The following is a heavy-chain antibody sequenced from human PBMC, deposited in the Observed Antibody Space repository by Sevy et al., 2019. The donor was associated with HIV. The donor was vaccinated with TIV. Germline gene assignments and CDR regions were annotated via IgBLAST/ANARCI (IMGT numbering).Heavy chain of an antibody. V-gene: IGHV3-23*01. CDR1: GFTFDSYA. Sequence: GESLKISCAASGFTFDSYAMHWVRQVAGKGLEWVSTISGSGYATYYADSVKGRFIISRDISRNTLYLQMNSLRVEDSAVYFCAKDRVTVFGVVVTFDSWGQGTLVTVSS. D-gene: IGHD3-3*01. CDR3: AKDRVTVFGVVVTFDS. CDR2: ISGSGYAT. J-gene: IGHJ4*02.